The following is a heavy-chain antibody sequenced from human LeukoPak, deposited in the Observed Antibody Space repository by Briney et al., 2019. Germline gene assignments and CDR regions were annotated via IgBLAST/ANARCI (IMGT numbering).Heavy chain of an antibody. J-gene: IGHJ4*02. CDR1: GYIFTRYD. D-gene: IGHD5-18*01. CDR2: MNPNTGNT. V-gene: IGHV1-8*01. CDR3: ARGMDTAF. Sequence: ASVKVSCKTSGYIFTRYDINWVRQAPGQGLEWMGWMNPNTGNTVYAQKFQGRVTMTRDNSITTAYMELSSLRGDDTAVYFCARGMDTAFWGQGTLVTVSS.